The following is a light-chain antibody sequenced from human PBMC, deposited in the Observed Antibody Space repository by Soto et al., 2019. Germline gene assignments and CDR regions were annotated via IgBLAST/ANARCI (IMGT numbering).Light chain of an antibody. CDR3: GTWDDSLSAVV. CDR1: SSNIGTNY. CDR2: ENN. Sequence: QSVFTQPPSVSAAPGQKVTISCSGSSSNIGTNYVSWYQLLPATAPKLLIYENNERPSGISDRFSGSKFGTSATLDITGLQTGDEADYCCGTWDDSLSAVVFGGGTKLTVL. V-gene: IGLV1-51*02. J-gene: IGLJ2*01.